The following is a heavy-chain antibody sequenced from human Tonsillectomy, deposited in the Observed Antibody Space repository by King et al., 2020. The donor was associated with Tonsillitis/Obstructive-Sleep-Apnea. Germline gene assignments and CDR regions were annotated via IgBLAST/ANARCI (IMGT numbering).Heavy chain of an antibody. CDR3: AREKGKQWLVRYYFDY. J-gene: IGHJ4*02. V-gene: IGHV3-33*01. CDR2: IWYDGSNK. D-gene: IGHD6-19*01. Sequence: VQLVESGGGVVQPGRSLRLSCAASGFTFSSYGMHWVRQAPGKGLEWVAVIWYDGSNKYYADSVKGRFTISRDNSKNTLYLQMNSLRAEDTAVYYFAREKGKQWLVRYYFDYWGQGTLVTVSS. CDR1: GFTFSSYG.